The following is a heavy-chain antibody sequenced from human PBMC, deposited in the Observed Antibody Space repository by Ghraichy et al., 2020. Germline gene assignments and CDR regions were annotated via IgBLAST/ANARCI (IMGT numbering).Heavy chain of an antibody. J-gene: IGHJ6*02. CDR1: GGSFSGYY. CDR2: INHSGST. CDR3: ARGVVVVPAAMMAPPYYYGMDV. Sequence: SETLSLTCAVYGGSFSGYYWSWIRQPPGKGLEWIGEINHSGSTNYNPSLKSRVTISVDTSKNQFSLKLSSVTAADTAVYYCARGVVVVPAAMMAPPYYYGMDVWGQGTTVTVSS. D-gene: IGHD2-2*01. V-gene: IGHV4-34*01.